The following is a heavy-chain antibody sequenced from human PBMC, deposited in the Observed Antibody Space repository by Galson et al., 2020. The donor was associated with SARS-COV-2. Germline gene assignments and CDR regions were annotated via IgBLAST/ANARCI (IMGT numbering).Heavy chain of an antibody. J-gene: IGHJ4*02. CDR3: ARRGTSETSIDY. V-gene: IGHV4-39*01. Sequence: SQTLSLTCTVPVGSIRSSNYHWGWIRQPPGKGLAWLGSFYYSPSTNYTPSLKSRVTISVDTSKSQFSLKLRSVTAADTAVYYCARRGTSETSIDYWGQGTLVTVSS. CDR1: VGSIRSSNYH. CDR2: FYYSPST.